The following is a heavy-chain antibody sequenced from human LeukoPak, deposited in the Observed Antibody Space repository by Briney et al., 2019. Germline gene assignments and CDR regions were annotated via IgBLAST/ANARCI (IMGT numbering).Heavy chain of an antibody. J-gene: IGHJ4*02. D-gene: IGHD3-22*01. CDR1: GLGFSSYS. V-gene: IGHV3-7*01. CDR2: IKQDGSEK. CDR3: ARGPMGYYDSTGYDN. Sequence: GTLRLSRAASGLGFSSYSISSVRPAPRRGRERVANIKQDGSEKYYVVSVKGRFTISRDNAKNSLYLQMNSLRAEDTAVYYCARGPMGYYDSTGYDNWGQGTLVTVST.